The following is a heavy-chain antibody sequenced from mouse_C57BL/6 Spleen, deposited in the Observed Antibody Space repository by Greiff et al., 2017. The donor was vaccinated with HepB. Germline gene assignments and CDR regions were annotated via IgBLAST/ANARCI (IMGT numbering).Heavy chain of an antibody. J-gene: IGHJ3*01. CDR3: TREGYYSSFAY. D-gene: IGHD2-12*01. CDR1: GFTFSSYA. CDR2: ISSGGDYI. Sequence: EVKLVESGEGLVKPGGSLKLSCAASGFTFSSYAMSWVRQTPEKRLEWVAYISSGGDYIYYADTVKGRFTISRDNARNTLYLQMSSLKSEDTAMYYCTREGYYSSFAYWGQGTLVTVSA. V-gene: IGHV5-9-1*02.